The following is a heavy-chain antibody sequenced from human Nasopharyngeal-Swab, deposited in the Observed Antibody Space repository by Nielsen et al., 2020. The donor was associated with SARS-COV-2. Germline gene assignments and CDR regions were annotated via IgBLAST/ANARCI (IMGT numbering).Heavy chain of an antibody. Sequence: GGSLRLSCAASGFTFSSYGMHWVRQAPGKGLEWVAVISYDGSNKYYADSVKGRFTISRDNSKNTLYLQMNSLRAEGTAVYYCAKDLGRNWFDPWGQGTLVTVSS. CDR1: GFTFSSYG. CDR3: AKDLGRNWFDP. J-gene: IGHJ5*02. D-gene: IGHD3/OR15-3a*01. V-gene: IGHV3-30*18. CDR2: ISYDGSNK.